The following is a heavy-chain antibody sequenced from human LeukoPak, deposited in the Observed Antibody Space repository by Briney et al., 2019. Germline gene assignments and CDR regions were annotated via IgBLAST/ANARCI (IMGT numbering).Heavy chain of an antibody. CDR1: GDSVSSSNAA. Sequence: SQTLSLTCAVSGDSVSSSNAAWNWIRQSPSRGLEWLGRTYYRSKWYNDYAETVKSRITINPDTSKNQFSLSLYSVTPEDTAVSYCARRFGDSDFHYFDYWGQGSLVTVSS. D-gene: IGHD3-10*01. V-gene: IGHV6-1*01. CDR3: ARRFGDSDFHYFDY. CDR2: TYYRSKWYN. J-gene: IGHJ4*02.